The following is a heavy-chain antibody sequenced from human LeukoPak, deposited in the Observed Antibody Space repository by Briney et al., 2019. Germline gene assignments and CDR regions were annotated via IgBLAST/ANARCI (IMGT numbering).Heavy chain of an antibody. CDR1: GHSFTSYW. CDR2: IYPGDSDT. Sequence: GESLKISCKGSGHSFTSYWIGWVRQMPGKGLEWMGIIYPGDSDTRYSPSFQGQVTISADKSISTAYLQWSSLKASDTAMYYCARRMITFGGVNDAFDIWGQGTMVTVSS. D-gene: IGHD3-16*01. J-gene: IGHJ3*02. CDR3: ARRMITFGGVNDAFDI. V-gene: IGHV5-51*01.